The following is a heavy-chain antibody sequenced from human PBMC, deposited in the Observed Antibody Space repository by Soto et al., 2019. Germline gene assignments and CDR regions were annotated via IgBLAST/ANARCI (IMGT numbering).Heavy chain of an antibody. J-gene: IGHJ4*02. Sequence: QVQLVESGGGVVQPGRSLRLSCAASGFTFSSYGMHWVRQAPGKGLEWVAVISYDGSNKYYADSVKGRFTISRDNSKNTLYLQMNSLRAEDTAVYYCAKGERVAANWGQGTLVTVSS. CDR1: GFTFSSYG. CDR2: ISYDGSNK. V-gene: IGHV3-30*18. D-gene: IGHD6-19*01. CDR3: AKGERVAAN.